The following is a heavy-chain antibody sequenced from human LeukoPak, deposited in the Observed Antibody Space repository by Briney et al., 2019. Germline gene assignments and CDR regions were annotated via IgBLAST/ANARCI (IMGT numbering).Heavy chain of an antibody. V-gene: IGHV3-23*01. Sequence: GGSLRLSCAASGFTFTTYAMSWVRQASGKGLEWVSLISGSGGGTYYADSVKGRFTISRDNSKNMVYLQVNSLRAEDTAVYYCARRRDAMWFGESTPWNWFDPWGQGTLVTVSS. CDR1: GFTFTTYA. J-gene: IGHJ5*02. D-gene: IGHD3-10*01. CDR2: ISGSGGGT. CDR3: ARRRDAMWFGESTPWNWFDP.